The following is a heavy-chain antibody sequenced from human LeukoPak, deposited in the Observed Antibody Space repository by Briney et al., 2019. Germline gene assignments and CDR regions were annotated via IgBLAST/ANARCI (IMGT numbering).Heavy chain of an antibody. Sequence: ASVKVSCKASGYTFTGYYIHWVRQAPGQGLEWMGWINPNSGGTNYAQKFQGRVTMTRDTSISTAYMELSRLRSDDTAVYYCARGRYCSGGSCSNHFDYWGQGTLVTVSS. J-gene: IGHJ4*02. CDR3: ARGRYCSGGSCSNHFDY. V-gene: IGHV1-2*02. D-gene: IGHD2-15*01. CDR1: GYTFTGYY. CDR2: INPNSGGT.